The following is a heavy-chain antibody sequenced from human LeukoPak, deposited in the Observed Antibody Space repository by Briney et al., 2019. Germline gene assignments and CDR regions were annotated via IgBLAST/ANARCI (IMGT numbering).Heavy chain of an antibody. Sequence: SETLSLTCAVYGGSFSGYYWSWIRQPPGKGLEWIGEINHSGSTNYNPPLKSRVTISVDTPKNQFSLKLSSVTAADTAVYYCARQLNYYYYMDVWGKGTTVTISS. CDR3: ARQLNYYYYMDV. D-gene: IGHD3-10*01. V-gene: IGHV4-34*01. CDR2: INHSGST. J-gene: IGHJ6*03. CDR1: GGSFSGYY.